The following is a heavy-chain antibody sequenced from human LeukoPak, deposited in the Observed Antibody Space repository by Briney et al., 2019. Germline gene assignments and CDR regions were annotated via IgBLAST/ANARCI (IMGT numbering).Heavy chain of an antibody. CDR3: ARARIAAPLLDY. CDR2: ISGGGSTI. V-gene: IGHV3-48*03. J-gene: IGHJ4*02. Sequence: GGSLRLSCAASGFTFSSYEMNWVRQAPGKGLEWVSYISGGGSTIYYADSVKGRFTISRDNAKNSLYLQMNSLRVEDTAVYFCARARIAAPLLDYWGQGSLVTVSS. CDR1: GFTFSSYE. D-gene: IGHD6-13*01.